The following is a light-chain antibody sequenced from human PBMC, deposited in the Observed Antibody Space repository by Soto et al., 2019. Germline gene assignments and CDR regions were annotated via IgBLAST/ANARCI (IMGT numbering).Light chain of an antibody. CDR1: QSVGRNY. CDR3: HQYAVSPLT. CDR2: DAS. V-gene: IGKV3-20*01. Sequence: EIVLTQSPGTLSLSPGESATLSCRSSQSVGRNYLAWFKHKPDQAPRLLIYDASNRATGVPDRFSGSGSGTDFTLSVTRLEPEDFAVYYCHQYAVSPLTFGGGTTVDIK. J-gene: IGKJ4*01.